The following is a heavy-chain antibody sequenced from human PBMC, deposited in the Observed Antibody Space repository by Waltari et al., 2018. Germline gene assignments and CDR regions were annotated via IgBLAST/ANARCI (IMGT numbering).Heavy chain of an antibody. Sequence: EVQLVESGGGLVQPGGSLRLSCAASGFTFSSYEMNWVRQAPGKGLEWVSYISSSGSTIYYADSVKGRFTISRDNAKNSLYLQMNSLGAEDTVVYYWAGGGRGGSMDVWGQGTTVTVSS. CDR1: GFTFSSYE. J-gene: IGHJ6*02. CDR3: AGGGRGGSMDV. V-gene: IGHV3-48*03. CDR2: ISSSGSTI. D-gene: IGHD3-16*01.